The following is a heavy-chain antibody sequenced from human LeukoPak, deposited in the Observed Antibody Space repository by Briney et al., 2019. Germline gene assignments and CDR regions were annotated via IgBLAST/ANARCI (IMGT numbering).Heavy chain of an antibody. D-gene: IGHD2-8*01. CDR2: ISAYNGNT. CDR1: GYTFTSYG. V-gene: IGHV1-18*01. Sequence: AASVKVSYKASGYTFTSYGISWVRQAPGQGLEWMGWISAYNGNTNYAQKLQGRVTMTTDTSTSTAYMELRSLRSDDTAVYYCARERRRVMGWYPFDYWGQGTLVTVSS. CDR3: ARERRRVMGWYPFDY. J-gene: IGHJ4*02.